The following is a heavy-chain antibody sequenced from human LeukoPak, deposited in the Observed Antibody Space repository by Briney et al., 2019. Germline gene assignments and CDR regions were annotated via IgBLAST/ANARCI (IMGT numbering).Heavy chain of an antibody. Sequence: GGSLTVSCPATGFTFRNNPMHWVRQAPCKELEGVSSISGCGETYYVDSVKGGFIISRDNSKNTLYLQINDLRVEDTAKYYCAKDSGNWNDSDYWGQGTLVTVSS. CDR2: ISGCGET. CDR1: GFTFRNNP. CDR3: AKDSGNWNDSDY. D-gene: IGHD1-1*01. V-gene: IGHV3-23*01. J-gene: IGHJ4*02.